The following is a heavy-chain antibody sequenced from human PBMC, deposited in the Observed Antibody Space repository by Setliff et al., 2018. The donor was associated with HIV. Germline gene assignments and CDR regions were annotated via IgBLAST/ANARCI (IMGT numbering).Heavy chain of an antibody. V-gene: IGHV4-4*09. D-gene: IGHD3-10*01. J-gene: IGHJ5*02. CDR1: GGSISSFY. CDR3: ARRFGEVYDWIDP. CDR2: INSSGRT. Sequence: PSETLSLTCTVSGGSISSFYWSWIRQPPGKGPEWIGYINSSGRTNYNPSLKGRVTISLDTSKNRFSLKVNSVTAADTAVYYCARRFGEVYDWIDPWGQGTLVTVSS.